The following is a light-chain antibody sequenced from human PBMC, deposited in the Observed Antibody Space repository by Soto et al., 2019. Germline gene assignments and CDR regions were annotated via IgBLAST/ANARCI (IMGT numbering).Light chain of an antibody. CDR3: SSYAGSNNYV. CDR2: EVT. J-gene: IGLJ3*02. CDR1: SSDVGAYNY. Sequence: QSALTQPPSASGSPGQSVTISCTGTSSDVGAYNYVSWYQQHPGKAPKLMIYEVTKRPSGVPDRFSGSKSGNTASLTVSGLQAEDEADYYCSSYAGSNNYVFGGGTKLPS. V-gene: IGLV2-8*01.